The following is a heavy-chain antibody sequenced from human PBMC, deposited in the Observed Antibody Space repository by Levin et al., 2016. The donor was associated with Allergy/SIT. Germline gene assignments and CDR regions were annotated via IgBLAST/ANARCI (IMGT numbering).Heavy chain of an antibody. J-gene: IGHJ4*02. CDR3: ARGSDYGDC. D-gene: IGHD3-3*01. CDR1: GFPFSRYA. CDR2: IAYDGSEK. Sequence: GGSLRLSCSASGFPFSRYAMHWVRQAPGKGLEWVSVIAYDGSEKYYGDSVKGRFTISRDNPRNTLYLQINSLTPDDTAMYYCARGSDYGDCWGQGTLVTVSS. V-gene: IGHV3-30*04.